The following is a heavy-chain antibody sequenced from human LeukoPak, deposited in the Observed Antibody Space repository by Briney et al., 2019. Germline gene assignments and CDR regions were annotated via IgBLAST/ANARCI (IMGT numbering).Heavy chain of an antibody. Sequence: GGSLRPSCAASGFTFNTYSMNWVRQAPGKGLEWVSYISSDSSTIYYADSVKGRFTISRDNAKNSLYLQMNSLRAEDTAVYYCAKDGKAWGDYVVYWGQGTLVTVSS. D-gene: IGHD3-16*01. J-gene: IGHJ4*02. CDR2: ISSDSSTI. CDR1: GFTFNTYS. CDR3: AKDGKAWGDYVVY. V-gene: IGHV3-48*01.